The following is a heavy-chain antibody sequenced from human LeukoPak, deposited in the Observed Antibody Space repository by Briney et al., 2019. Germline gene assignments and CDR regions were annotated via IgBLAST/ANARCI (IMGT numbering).Heavy chain of an antibody. CDR2: VGGSGVKT. J-gene: IGHJ4*02. V-gene: IGHV3-23*01. Sequence: PGGSLRLSCAASGFTFSIYAIHWVRQAPGKGLEWVSIVGGSGVKTYYADSVKGRFTISRDNSKNTVYLQMNSLRAEDTAVYYCAKRGDCSGTCTYDYWGQETLVTVSS. CDR1: GFTFSIYA. CDR3: AKRGDCSGTCTYDY. D-gene: IGHD2-2*01.